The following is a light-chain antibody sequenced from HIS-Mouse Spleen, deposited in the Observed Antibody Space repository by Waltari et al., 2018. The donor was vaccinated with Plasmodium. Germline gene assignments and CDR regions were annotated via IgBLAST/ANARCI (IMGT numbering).Light chain of an antibody. CDR3: SSYTSSSTYV. Sequence: QSALTQPASVSGSPGQSITIPCPGPSSDVGGYNYVPWYQQHPGKAPKLMIYDVSNRPSGVSNRFSGSKSGNTASLTISGLQAEDEADYYCSSYTSSSTYVFGTGTKVTVL. J-gene: IGLJ1*01. CDR2: DVS. V-gene: IGLV2-14*03. CDR1: SSDVGGYNY.